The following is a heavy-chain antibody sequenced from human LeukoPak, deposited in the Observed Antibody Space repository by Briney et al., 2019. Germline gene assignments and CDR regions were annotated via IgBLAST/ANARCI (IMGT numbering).Heavy chain of an antibody. Sequence: PGGSLRLSCAASGFTFSSYWMHWVRQAPGKGLVWVSHIYSDGGTTSYADSVKGRFTISRDNAKNSLYLQMNSLRAEDTAVYYCARARYVLRFLEWPDAFDIWGQGTMVTVSS. CDR2: IYSDGGTT. CDR1: GFTFSSYW. CDR3: ARARYVLRFLEWPDAFDI. D-gene: IGHD3-3*01. J-gene: IGHJ3*02. V-gene: IGHV3-74*01.